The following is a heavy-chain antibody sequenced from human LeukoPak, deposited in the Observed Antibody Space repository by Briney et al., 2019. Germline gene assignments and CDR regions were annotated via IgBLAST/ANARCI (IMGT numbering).Heavy chain of an antibody. Sequence: ASVKVSCKASGYTFTGYSMHWVRQAPGQGLEWMGWINPNSGGTNYAQKFQGRVTMTRGTSISTAYLQWSSLKASDTAMYYCARPYYDSSGYYDYYFDYWGQGTLVTVSS. CDR2: INPNSGGT. CDR1: GYTFTGYS. D-gene: IGHD3-22*01. J-gene: IGHJ4*02. V-gene: IGHV1-2*02. CDR3: ARPYYDSSGYYDYYFDY.